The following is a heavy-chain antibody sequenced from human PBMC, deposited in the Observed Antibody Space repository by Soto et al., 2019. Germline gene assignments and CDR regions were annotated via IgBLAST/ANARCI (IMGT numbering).Heavy chain of an antibody. D-gene: IGHD6-13*01. Sequence: GGSLRLSCAASGFTFSSYAMSWVRQAPGKGLEWVSAISGSGGSTYYADPVKGRFTISRDNSKNTLYLQMNSLRAEDTAVYYSALYLYYTSSCLGLFSPWVRGTLVTVSS. CDR1: GFTFSSYA. CDR3: ALYLYYTSSCLGLFSP. CDR2: ISGSGGST. J-gene: IGHJ5*02. V-gene: IGHV3-23*01.